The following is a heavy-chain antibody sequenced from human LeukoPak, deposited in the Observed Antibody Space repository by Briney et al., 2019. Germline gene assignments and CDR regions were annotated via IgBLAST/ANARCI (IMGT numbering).Heavy chain of an antibody. V-gene: IGHV1-46*01. J-gene: IGHJ4*02. Sequence: ASVKVSCKASGYPFTSYYIHWVRQAPGQGLEWMGIINLSDRSTSYAQKLQGRVTMTRDTSTSTVYMELSSLRSEDTAVYYCARIYCSGGSCYYGFDSWGQGTLVTVSS. CDR2: INLSDRST. CDR1: GYPFTSYY. D-gene: IGHD2-15*01. CDR3: ARIYCSGGSCYYGFDS.